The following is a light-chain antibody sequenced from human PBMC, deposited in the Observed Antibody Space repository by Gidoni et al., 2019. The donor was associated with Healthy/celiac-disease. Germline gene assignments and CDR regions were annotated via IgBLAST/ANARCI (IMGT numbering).Light chain of an antibody. CDR3: EQEDSTPQT. CDR2: WAS. CDR1: QSVLSISNNKNY. V-gene: IGKV4-1*01. Sequence: DIVMTQSPDSLAVSLGERATINSTSSQSVLSISNNKNYLAWYQQKTGKPTKLLIYWASTREAGVPDRFSGRGSGTDFTLTISSLQDEDVAVYYFEQEDSTPQTFGPGTKVDIK. J-gene: IGKJ3*01.